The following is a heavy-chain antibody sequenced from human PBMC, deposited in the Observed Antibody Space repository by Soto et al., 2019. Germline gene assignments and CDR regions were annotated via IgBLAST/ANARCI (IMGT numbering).Heavy chain of an antibody. CDR3: AKGLLIMVRKVIIPHQYYYGMDV. CDR1: GFTFSNHA. Sequence: GGTLRLSCAASGFTFSNHARSWVRSAPGKGLEWDSVICGSGGITYYEDSVKGRFTISRDNAKTARYLQMNSLRAEDTAVYYCAKGLLIMVRKVIIPHQYYYGMDVWGQGTTVSVS. CDR2: ICGSGGIT. V-gene: IGHV3-23*01. J-gene: IGHJ6*02. D-gene: IGHD3-10*01.